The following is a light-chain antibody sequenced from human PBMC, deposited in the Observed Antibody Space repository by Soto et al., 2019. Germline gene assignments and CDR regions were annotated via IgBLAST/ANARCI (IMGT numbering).Light chain of an antibody. Sequence: EIVMTQSPATLSVSPGERATLSCRASQSVSSNLVWYQQKPGQAPRLLIYGASTRATGIPARFSGSGSGTEFTLTISSLQSEDFAVYYCQQYNNWPLTWTFGQGTKVEIK. CDR3: QQYNNWPLTWT. V-gene: IGKV3-15*01. J-gene: IGKJ1*01. CDR2: GAS. CDR1: QSVSSN.